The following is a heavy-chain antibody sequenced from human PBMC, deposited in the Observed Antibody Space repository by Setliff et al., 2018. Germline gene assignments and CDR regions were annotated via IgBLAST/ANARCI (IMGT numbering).Heavy chain of an antibody. CDR1: GFTFSTYG. CDR3: AKDGDYNFWSGYFRAYYYYYYMDV. Sequence: LRLSCAASGFTFSTYGMHWVRQAPGKGLEWVAFTRYDGSDKYYTDSVKGRFTISRDNAKNSLYLQMNSLRAEDTAVYYCAKDGDYNFWSGYFRAYYYYYYMDVWGKGTTVTVSS. V-gene: IGHV3-30*02. CDR2: TRYDGSDK. J-gene: IGHJ6*03. D-gene: IGHD3-3*01.